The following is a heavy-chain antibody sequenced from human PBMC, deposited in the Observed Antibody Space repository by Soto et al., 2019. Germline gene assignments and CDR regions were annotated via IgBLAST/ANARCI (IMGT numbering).Heavy chain of an antibody. CDR1: GGSISSYY. CDR3: ARSRMRGSSWYGEGYWFDP. CDR2: IYYSGST. Sequence: PSETLSLTCTVSGGSISSYYWSWIRQPPGKGLEWIGYIYYSGSTNYNPSLKSRVTISVDTSKNQFSLKLSSVTAADTAVYYCARSRMRGSSWYGEGYWFDPWGQGTLVTVSS. J-gene: IGHJ5*02. D-gene: IGHD6-13*01. V-gene: IGHV4-59*01.